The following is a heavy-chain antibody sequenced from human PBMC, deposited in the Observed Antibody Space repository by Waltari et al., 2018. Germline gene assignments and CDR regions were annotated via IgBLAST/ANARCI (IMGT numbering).Heavy chain of an antibody. D-gene: IGHD3-10*01. CDR3: ARVRGSGSYYSDYYYYMDV. J-gene: IGHJ6*03. Sequence: QVQLVQSGAEVKKPGSSVKVSCKASGGPFSSYAISWVRQAPGQGLEWMGGIIPIFGTANYAQKFQGRVTITADKSTSTAYMELSSLRSEDTAVYYCARVRGSGSYYSDYYYYMDVWGKGTTVTVSS. CDR1: GGPFSSYA. CDR2: IIPIFGTA. V-gene: IGHV1-69*14.